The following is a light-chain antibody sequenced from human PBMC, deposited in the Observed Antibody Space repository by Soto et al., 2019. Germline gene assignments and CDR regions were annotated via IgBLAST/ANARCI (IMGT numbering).Light chain of an antibody. CDR1: QRVSSY. J-gene: IGKJ4*01. CDR2: DAS. V-gene: IGKV3-11*01. CDR3: QQRSNWLT. Sequence: EIVLTQSPATLSLSPGERATLSCRASQRVSSYLACYQQKPGQAPRLLIYDASNRATGIPARFSGSGSGTDFTLTISSLEPEDFAVYDCQQRSNWLTFGGGTKVEIK.